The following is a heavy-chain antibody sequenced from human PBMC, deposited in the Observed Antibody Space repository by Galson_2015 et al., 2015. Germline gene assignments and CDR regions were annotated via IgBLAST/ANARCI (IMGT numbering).Heavy chain of an antibody. CDR3: AREGRLRRSYFDY. CDR1: VYTFTSYY. V-gene: IGHV1-46*01. Sequence: SCKASVYTFTSYYMHWVRQAPGQGLEWMGIINPSGGSTSYAQKFQGRVTMTRGTSTSTVYMELSSLRSEDTAVYYCAREGRLRRSYFDYWGQGTLVTVSS. CDR2: INPSGGST. J-gene: IGHJ4*02.